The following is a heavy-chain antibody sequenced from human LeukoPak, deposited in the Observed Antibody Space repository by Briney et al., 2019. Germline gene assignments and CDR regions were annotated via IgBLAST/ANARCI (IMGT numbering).Heavy chain of an antibody. CDR1: GGSISSSSYY. D-gene: IGHD1-26*01. CDR3: ARGSKMLGYNWFDP. V-gene: IGHV4-39*01. Sequence: SETLSLTCTVSGGSISSSSYYWGWIRQPPGKGLEWIGSIYYSGSTYYNPSLKSRVTISVDTSKNQFSLKLSSVTAADTAVYYCARGSKMLGYNWFDPWGQGTLVTVSS. CDR2: IYYSGST. J-gene: IGHJ5*02.